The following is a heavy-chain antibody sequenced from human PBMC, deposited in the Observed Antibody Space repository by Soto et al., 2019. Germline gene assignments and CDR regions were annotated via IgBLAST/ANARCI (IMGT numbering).Heavy chain of an antibody. CDR3: AKDLEVRGVIIVHYYYSGMDV. V-gene: IGHV3-23*01. CDR1: GFTFSSYA. Sequence: EVQLLESGGGLVQPGGSLRLSCAASGFTFSSYAMSWVRQAPGKGLEWVAAISGSGGSTYYADSVKGRFTISRDNSKNTLYLKLNSLRAEDTAVYYCAKDLEVRGVIIVHYYYSGMDVWGQGTTVTVSS. CDR2: ISGSGGST. D-gene: IGHD3-10*01. J-gene: IGHJ6*02.